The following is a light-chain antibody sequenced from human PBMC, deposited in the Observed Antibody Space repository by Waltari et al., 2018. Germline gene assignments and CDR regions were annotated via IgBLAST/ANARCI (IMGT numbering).Light chain of an antibody. CDR2: GAS. CDR3: HEYEYWPPGT. J-gene: IGKJ3*01. Sequence: EIVMTQSPATLSVSPGDRATLSCRASQSVRTNLAWFQQKPGQPPRLLISGASTRATGIPARFSGSGSGTEVTLTITGLQSEDFAVYYCHEYEYWPPGTFGPGTKVEIK. CDR1: QSVRTN. V-gene: IGKV3-15*01.